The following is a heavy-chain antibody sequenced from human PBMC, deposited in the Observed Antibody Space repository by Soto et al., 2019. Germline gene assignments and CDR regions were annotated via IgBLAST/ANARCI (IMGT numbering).Heavy chain of an antibody. CDR1: GFTFSYYA. V-gene: IGHV3-23*01. J-gene: IGHJ6*02. CDR3: ETPRPMICSRGRCYSDPNYYSAMDV. D-gene: IGHD2-15*01. CDR2: ISGSGGST. Sequence: GGSLRLSCAASGFTFSYYAMSWVRQAPGKGLEWVSGISGSGGSTYYTDSVKGRFTISRDSSKNTMYLQMNSLRAEDTALYYCETPRPMICSRGRCYSDPNYYSAMDVWRQGTTVTVSS.